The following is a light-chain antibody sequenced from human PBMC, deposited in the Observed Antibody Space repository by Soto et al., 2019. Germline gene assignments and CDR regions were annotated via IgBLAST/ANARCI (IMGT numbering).Light chain of an antibody. CDR1: SSDIGDYDY. Sequence: QSVLTQPASVSGSPGQWITISCTGTSSDIGDYDYVSWYQQHPGKAPQLLIYEVFKRPSGLSNRFSGSKSGNTASLSISGLQAEDEADYYCSSYTGTTLVFGTGTKV. CDR2: EVF. J-gene: IGLJ1*01. V-gene: IGLV2-14*01. CDR3: SSYTGTTLV.